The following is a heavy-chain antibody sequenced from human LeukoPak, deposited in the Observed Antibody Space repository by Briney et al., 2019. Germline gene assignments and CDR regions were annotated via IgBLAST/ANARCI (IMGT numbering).Heavy chain of an antibody. CDR2: IWYDGSNK. Sequence: GGSLRLSCAASGFTFSSYGMHWVRQAPGKGLEWVAVIWYDGSNKYYADSVKGRFTISRDNSKNTLYLQMNSLRAEDTAVYYCARYGYSGYVHYFDYCGQGTLVTVSS. V-gene: IGHV3-33*01. D-gene: IGHD5-12*01. J-gene: IGHJ4*02. CDR1: GFTFSSYG. CDR3: ARYGYSGYVHYFDY.